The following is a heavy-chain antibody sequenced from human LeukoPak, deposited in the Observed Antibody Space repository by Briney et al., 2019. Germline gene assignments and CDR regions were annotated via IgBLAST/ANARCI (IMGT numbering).Heavy chain of an antibody. CDR2: IKQDGSEK. CDR3: ARVGGHYYGSALPNWFDP. D-gene: IGHD3-10*01. V-gene: IGHV3-7*01. Sequence: GGSLRLSCAASGFTFSSYWMSWVRQAPGKGLEWVANIKQDGSEKYYVDSVKGRFTISRDNAKNSLYLQMNSLRAEDTAVYYCARVGGHYYGSALPNWFDPWGQGTLVTVSS. J-gene: IGHJ5*02. CDR1: GFTFSSYW.